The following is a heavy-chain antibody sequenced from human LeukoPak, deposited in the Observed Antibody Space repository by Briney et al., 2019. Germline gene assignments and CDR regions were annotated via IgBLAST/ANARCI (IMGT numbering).Heavy chain of an antibody. Sequence: GGSLRLSCAASGFTFSVYEMNWVRQAPGKGLEWFSYITSGGGTIYYADSVKGRFTISRDNSKNTLYLQMNSLRAEDTAVYYCARVDYGDYGFDYWGQGTLVTVSS. V-gene: IGHV3-48*03. J-gene: IGHJ4*02. CDR1: GFTFSVYE. D-gene: IGHD4-17*01. CDR3: ARVDYGDYGFDY. CDR2: ITSGGGTI.